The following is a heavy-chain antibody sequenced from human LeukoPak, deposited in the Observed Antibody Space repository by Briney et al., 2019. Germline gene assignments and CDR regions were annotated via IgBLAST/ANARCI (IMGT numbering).Heavy chain of an antibody. D-gene: IGHD2-2*01. J-gene: IGHJ4*02. V-gene: IGHV3-30*02. Sequence: GGSLRLSCAASGFTFSRSGMHWVRTAPGKGLEWVALIWYDGSDKYYADSVKGRFTISRDNSKNTLYLQMNSLRVEDTAVYYCAVDCSSASCRPENWGQGTLVTVSS. CDR1: GFTFSRSG. CDR2: IWYDGSDK. CDR3: AVDCSSASCRPEN.